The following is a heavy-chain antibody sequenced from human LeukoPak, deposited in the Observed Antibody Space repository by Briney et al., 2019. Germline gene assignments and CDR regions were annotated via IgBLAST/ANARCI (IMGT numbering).Heavy chain of an antibody. CDR3: ARVIAHVTKGGRDYYYYMDV. J-gene: IGHJ6*03. D-gene: IGHD4-11*01. V-gene: IGHV4-30-4*02. CDR1: GGSISSGDYY. CDR2: IYYSGST. Sequence: SETLSLTCTVSGGSISSGDYYWSWIRQPPGKGLEWIGYIYYSGSTYYNPSLKSRVTISVDTSKNQFSLKLSSVTAADTAVYYCARVIAHVTKGGRDYYYYMDVWGKGTTVTVSS.